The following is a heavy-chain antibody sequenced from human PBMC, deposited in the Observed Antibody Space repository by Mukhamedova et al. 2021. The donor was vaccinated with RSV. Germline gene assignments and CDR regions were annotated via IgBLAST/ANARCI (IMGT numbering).Heavy chain of an antibody. CDR2: GNT. V-gene: IGHV1-3*01. CDR3: ARRVGEYYYGMDV. J-gene: IGHJ6*02. Sequence: GNTDSSQKFQGRVTITRDTSASTVYMELTSLTSEDTGVYYCARRVGEYYYGMDVWGQGTTVTVSS. D-gene: IGHD3-10*01.